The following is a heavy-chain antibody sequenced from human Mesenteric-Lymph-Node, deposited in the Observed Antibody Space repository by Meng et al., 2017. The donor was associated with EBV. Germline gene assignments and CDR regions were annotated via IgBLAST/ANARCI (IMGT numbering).Heavy chain of an antibody. J-gene: IGHJ4*02. V-gene: IGHV1-2*04. CDR3: ARVPYDSSGYYYYFDY. D-gene: IGHD3-22*01. Sequence: QVQLVQSGXEVKKXXXSVKVSCXASGYTFTGYYMHWVRQAPGQGLEWMGWINPNSGGTNYAQKFQGWVTMTRDTSISTAYMELSRLRSDDTAVYYCARVPYDSSGYYYYFDYWGQGTLVTVSS. CDR2: INPNSGGT. CDR1: GYTFTGYY.